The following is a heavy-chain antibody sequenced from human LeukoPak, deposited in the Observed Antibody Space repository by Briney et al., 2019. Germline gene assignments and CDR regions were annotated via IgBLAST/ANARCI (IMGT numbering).Heavy chain of an antibody. CDR3: ARRTPMATIKGHFDY. Sequence: SETLSLTCAVYGGSFSGYYWSWIRQSPGKGLEWIGEINHSGSTNYNPSLKSRVTISVDTSKNQFSLKLSSVTAADTAVYYCARRTPMATIKGHFDYWGQGTLVTVSS. J-gene: IGHJ4*02. V-gene: IGHV4-34*01. D-gene: IGHD5-24*01. CDR1: GGSFSGYY. CDR2: INHSGST.